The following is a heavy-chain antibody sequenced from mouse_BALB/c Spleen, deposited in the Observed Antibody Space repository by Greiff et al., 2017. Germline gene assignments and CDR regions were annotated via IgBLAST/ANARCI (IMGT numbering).Heavy chain of an antibody. D-gene: IGHD2-1*01. CDR2: IWSGGST. V-gene: IGHV2-2*02. CDR1: GFSLTSYG. J-gene: IGHJ4*01. CDR3: APYGKSYAMDY. Sequence: QVQLKESGPGLVQPSQSLSITCTVSGFSLTSYGVHWVRQSPGKGLEWLGVIWSGGSTDYNAAFISRLSISKDNSKSQVFFKMNSLQANDTAIYYCAPYGKSYAMDYWGQGTSVTVSS.